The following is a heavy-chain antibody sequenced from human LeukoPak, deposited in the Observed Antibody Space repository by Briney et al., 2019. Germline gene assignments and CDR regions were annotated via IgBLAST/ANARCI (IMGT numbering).Heavy chain of an antibody. J-gene: IGHJ3*02. Sequence: GGSLRLSCAASGFTFSNYWMNWVRQAPGKGLEWVATIKQDGSQKYYVDSVKGRFTISRDNAKNSLYLQMSNLRGEDTAVYYCARVGGIYDYAWGSYRHDPFDIWGQGTMVTVSS. V-gene: IGHV3-7*01. CDR2: IKQDGSQK. CDR1: GFTFSNYW. D-gene: IGHD3-16*02. CDR3: ARVGGIYDYAWGSYRHDPFDI.